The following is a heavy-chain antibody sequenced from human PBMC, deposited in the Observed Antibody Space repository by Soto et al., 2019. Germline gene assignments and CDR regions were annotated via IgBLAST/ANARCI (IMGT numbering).Heavy chain of an antibody. CDR2: IWYDGSNK. Sequence: GGSLRLSCAASGFTFSSYGMHWVRQAPGKGLEWVAVIWYDGSNKYYADSVKGRFTISRDNSKNTLYLQMNSLRAEDTAVYYCVRDRARLGKLSLIDSWGQGTLVTVSS. V-gene: IGHV3-33*01. J-gene: IGHJ5*01. D-gene: IGHD3-16*02. CDR1: GFTFSSYG. CDR3: VRDRARLGKLSLIDS.